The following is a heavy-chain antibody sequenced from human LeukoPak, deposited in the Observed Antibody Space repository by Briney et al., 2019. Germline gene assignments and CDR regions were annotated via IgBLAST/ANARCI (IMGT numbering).Heavy chain of an antibody. Sequence: ASVKVSCKASGYTFTSYGISWVRQAPGQGLEWMGWISAYNGNTNYAQKLQGRVTMTTDTSTSTAYMELRSLRSDDTAVFYCARDHLSILTGVSIDYWGQGTLVTVSS. J-gene: IGHJ4*02. CDR1: GYTFTSYG. CDR2: ISAYNGNT. V-gene: IGHV1-18*01. CDR3: ARDHLSILTGVSIDY. D-gene: IGHD3-9*01.